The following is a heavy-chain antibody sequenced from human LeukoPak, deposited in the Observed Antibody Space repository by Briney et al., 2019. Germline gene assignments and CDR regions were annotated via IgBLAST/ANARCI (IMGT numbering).Heavy chain of an antibody. Sequence: GASVKVSCKASGYTFTSYGISWVRQAPGQGLEWMGWINPNSGGTNYAQKFQGRVTMTRDTSISTAYMELSRLRSDDTAVYYCARDYDILTGSNDYWGQGTLVTVSS. CDR2: INPNSGGT. D-gene: IGHD3-9*01. CDR1: GYTFTSYG. CDR3: ARDYDILTGSNDY. V-gene: IGHV1-2*02. J-gene: IGHJ4*02.